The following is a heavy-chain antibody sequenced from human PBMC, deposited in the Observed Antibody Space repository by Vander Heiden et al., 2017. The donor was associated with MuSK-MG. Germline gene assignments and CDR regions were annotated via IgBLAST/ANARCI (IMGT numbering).Heavy chain of an antibody. D-gene: IGHD5-12*01. V-gene: IGHV3-7*01. CDR2: INQDGSQK. J-gene: IGHJ4*02. CDR3: ARAIGAVTSY. Sequence: EVQLVESGGGLVQPGGSLRLSCAASGFTFSSFWMHWVRQAPGKGLEWVANINQDGSQKDFWDSVKGRFTIPRDNAKNSLYLQMNSLRVEDTAVYYCARAIGAVTSYWGQGTLVTVSS. CDR1: GFTFSSFW.